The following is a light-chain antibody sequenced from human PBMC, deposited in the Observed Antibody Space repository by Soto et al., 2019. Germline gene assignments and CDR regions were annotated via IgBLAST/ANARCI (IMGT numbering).Light chain of an antibody. CDR3: QHYGSSLT. CDR2: GAS. V-gene: IGKV3-20*01. CDR1: QSVSSSY. Sequence: EIVLTQSPGTLSLSPGERATLSCRASQSVSSSYLAWYQQKPGQAPRLLIYGASSRATGIPDRFSGSGSGTDFTITISGVDAEDFVVYYCQHYGSSLTFGQGTRLEIK. J-gene: IGKJ5*01.